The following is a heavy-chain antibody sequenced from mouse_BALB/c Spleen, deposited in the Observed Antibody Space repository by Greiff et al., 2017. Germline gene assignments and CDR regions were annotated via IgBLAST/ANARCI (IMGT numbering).Heavy chain of an antibody. CDR2: INPGSGGT. V-gene: IGHV1-54*01. J-gene: IGHJ2*01. Sequence: VQLVESGPELVKPGASVKMSCKASGYTFTSYVMHWVKQRPGQGLEWIGVINPGSGGTNYNEKFKGKATLTADKSSSTAYMQLSSLTSDDSAVYFCAREDYYGSSDYWGQGTTLTVSS. CDR3: AREDYYGSSDY. CDR1: GYTFTSYV. D-gene: IGHD1-1*01.